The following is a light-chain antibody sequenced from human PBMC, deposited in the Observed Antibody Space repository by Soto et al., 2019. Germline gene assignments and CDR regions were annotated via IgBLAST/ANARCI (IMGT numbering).Light chain of an antibody. CDR1: QSISSW. CDR3: QQYESYPMT. V-gene: IGKV1-5*03. Sequence: DSQMTQYPSTLSASVGDRVTITCRSSQSISSWLAWYQQKPGKAPKLLISKASTLHSGVPPRFSGSGSGTEFTLIISSLQPDDFATYYCQQYESYPMTFGVGTKVEIK. CDR2: KAS. J-gene: IGKJ4*01.